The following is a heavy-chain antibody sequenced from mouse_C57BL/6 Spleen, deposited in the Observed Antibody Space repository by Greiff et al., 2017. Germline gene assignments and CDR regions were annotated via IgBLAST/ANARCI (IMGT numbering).Heavy chain of an antibody. V-gene: IGHV1-15*01. J-gene: IGHJ3*01. D-gene: IGHD4-1*01. CDR3: TRPGTTWFAY. CDR1: GYTFTDYE. Sequence: VQLQQSGAELVRPGASVTLSCKASGYTFTDYEMHWVKQTPVHGLEWIGAIDPETGGTASNQKFTGKAILTADKSSSTAYMELRSLTSEDSAVYYCTRPGTTWFAYWGQGTLVTVSA. CDR2: IDPETGGT.